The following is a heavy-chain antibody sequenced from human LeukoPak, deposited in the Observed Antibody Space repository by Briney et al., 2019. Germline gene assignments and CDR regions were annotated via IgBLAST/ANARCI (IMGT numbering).Heavy chain of an antibody. CDR1: GYSFTSYW. J-gene: IGHJ5*02. D-gene: IGHD2-21*01. Sequence: GESLKISCKGSGYSFTSYWIAWVRQMPGKGLEWMVIIYPCDSDTRYSPSFQGQVTISADKSISTAYLQWSSLKASDTAMYYCARQAYCGGDCLRNWFDPWGQGTLVTVSS. CDR2: IYPCDSDT. V-gene: IGHV5-51*01. CDR3: ARQAYCGGDCLRNWFDP.